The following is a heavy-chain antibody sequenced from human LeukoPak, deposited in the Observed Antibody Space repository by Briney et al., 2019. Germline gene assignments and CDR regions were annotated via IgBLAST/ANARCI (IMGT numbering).Heavy chain of an antibody. J-gene: IGHJ4*02. CDR3: GTSKAKIAVAVH. Sequence: SETLSLTCTVSGGSISSSSYYWGWIRQPPGKGLEWIGSIYYSGSTYYNPSLKSRVTISVDTSKNQFSLKLSSVTAADTAGYCCGTSKAKIAVAVHWGQGTLVTVSS. V-gene: IGHV4-39*01. CDR1: GGSISSSSYY. D-gene: IGHD6-19*01. CDR2: IYYSGST.